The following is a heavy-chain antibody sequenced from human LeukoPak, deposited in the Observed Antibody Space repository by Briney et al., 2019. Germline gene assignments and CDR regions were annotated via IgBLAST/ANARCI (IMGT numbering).Heavy chain of an antibody. CDR1: GGSFSGYY. CDR2: INHSGST. J-gene: IGHJ4*02. D-gene: IGHD4-23*01. Sequence: SETLSLTCAVYGGSFSGYYWSWIRQPPGKGLEWIGEINHSGSTNYNPSLKSRVTISVDKSKNQFSLKLSSVTAADTAVYYCARGGPTVVTPLDYWGQGTLVTVSS. V-gene: IGHV4-34*01. CDR3: ARGGPTVVTPLDY.